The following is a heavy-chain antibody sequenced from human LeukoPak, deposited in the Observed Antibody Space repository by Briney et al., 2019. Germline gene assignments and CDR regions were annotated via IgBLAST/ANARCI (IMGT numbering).Heavy chain of an antibody. CDR2: ISAYNGYT. J-gene: IGHJ4*02. V-gene: IGHV1-8*03. CDR1: GYTFTSYG. Sequence: ASVKVSCKASGYTFTSYGISWVRQAPGQGLEWVGWISAYNGYTGYAQKFQGRVTITRNTSISTAYMELSSLRSEDTAVYYCARGLLVRGVIIPNRLKYYFDYWGQGTLVTVSS. CDR3: ARGLLVRGVIIPNRLKYYFDY. D-gene: IGHD3-10*01.